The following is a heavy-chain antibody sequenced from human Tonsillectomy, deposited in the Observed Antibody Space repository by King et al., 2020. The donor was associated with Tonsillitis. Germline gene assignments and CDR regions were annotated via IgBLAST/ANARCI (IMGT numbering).Heavy chain of an antibody. CDR2: IYPGDSDT. CDR3: ARRPGMGRIGPAGAFDI. CDR1: GYSFTTYW. D-gene: IGHD6-13*01. Sequence: QLVQSGAEVKKPGESVKISCKGSGYSFTTYWIGWVRQMPGKGLEWMGIIYPGDSDTRYSPSFQGQVTISADKSISTAYLQWRSLKASDTAMYYCARRPGMGRIGPAGAFDIWGQGTMVTVSS. V-gene: IGHV5-51*01. J-gene: IGHJ3*02.